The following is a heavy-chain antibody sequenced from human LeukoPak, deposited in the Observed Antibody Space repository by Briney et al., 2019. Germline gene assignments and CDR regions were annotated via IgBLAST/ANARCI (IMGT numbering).Heavy chain of an antibody. Sequence: GGSLRLSCAASGFTFDDYAMHWVRQAPGKGLEWVSSIRPSGDNTYYADSVKGRFTISRDNAKNSLYLQMNSLRAEDTAVYYCAELGITMIGGVWGKGTTVTISS. CDR2: IRPSGDNT. J-gene: IGHJ6*04. V-gene: IGHV3-48*03. D-gene: IGHD3-10*02. CDR3: AELGITMIGGV. CDR1: GFTFDDYA.